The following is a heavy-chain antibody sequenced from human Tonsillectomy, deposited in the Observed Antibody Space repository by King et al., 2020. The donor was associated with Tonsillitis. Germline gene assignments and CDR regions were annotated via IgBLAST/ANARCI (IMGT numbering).Heavy chain of an antibody. CDR3: ANSRIQLWLRGGSFGY. J-gene: IGHJ4*02. D-gene: IGHD5-18*01. Sequence: VQLVESGGGLVQPGGSLRLSCAASGFTFSSYAMSWVRQAPGKGLEWVSAISGSGGSTYYADSVKGRFTISRDNSKNTLYLQMNSLRAEDTAVDYCANSRIQLWLRGGSFGYWGQGTLVTVSS. CDR1: GFTFSSYA. V-gene: IGHV3-23*04. CDR2: ISGSGGST.